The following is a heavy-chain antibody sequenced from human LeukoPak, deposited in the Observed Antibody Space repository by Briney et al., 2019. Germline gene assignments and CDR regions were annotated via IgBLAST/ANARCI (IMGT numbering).Heavy chain of an antibody. CDR1: GFTFSSYA. J-gene: IGHJ4*02. CDR2: ISSSSSYI. V-gene: IGHV3-21*04. CDR3: AKLFNDYGDYYFDY. Sequence: GGSLRLSCAASGFTFSSYAMSWVRQAPGKGLEWVSSISSSSSYIYYADSVKGRFTVSRDNAKNSVYLQMNSLRAEDTAVYYCAKLFNDYGDYYFDYWGQGTLVTVSS. D-gene: IGHD4-17*01.